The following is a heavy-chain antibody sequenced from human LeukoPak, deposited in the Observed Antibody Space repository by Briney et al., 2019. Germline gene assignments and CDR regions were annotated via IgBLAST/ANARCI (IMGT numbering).Heavy chain of an antibody. J-gene: IGHJ4*02. CDR2: ISGSGGST. V-gene: IGHV3-23*01. Sequence: PGGSLRLSCAASGFTFSSYGMSWVRQAPGKGLEWVSAISGSGGSTYYADSVKGRFTISRDNSKNTLYLQMNSLRAEDTAVYYCAKALGKLFQSYYFDYWGQGTLVTVSS. CDR1: GFTFSSYG. D-gene: IGHD3-10*01. CDR3: AKALGKLFQSYYFDY.